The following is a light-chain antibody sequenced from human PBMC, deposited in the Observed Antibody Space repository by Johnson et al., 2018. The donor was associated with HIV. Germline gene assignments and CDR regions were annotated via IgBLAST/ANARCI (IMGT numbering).Light chain of an antibody. V-gene: IGLV1-51*02. CDR1: SSNIGDNY. CDR2: ENN. Sequence: QSVLTQPPSVSAAPGQKVTISCSGSSSNIGDNYVSWYQQLPGTAPKVLIYENNERPSGIPDRFSGSRSGTSATLGITGLQPGDEADYYCGTWDSSLGASYVFGTGTKVTVL. J-gene: IGLJ1*01. CDR3: GTWDSSLGASYV.